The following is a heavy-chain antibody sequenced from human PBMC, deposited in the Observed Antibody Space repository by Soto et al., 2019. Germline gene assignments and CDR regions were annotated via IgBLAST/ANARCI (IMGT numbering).Heavy chain of an antibody. CDR3: ASQVWVRTKWVGGA. CDR1: SGSFNNYY. V-gene: IGHV4-34*01. D-gene: IGHD1-26*01. Sequence: SDTLSLTCAVFSGSFNNYYWSWIRQPPGKGLEWIGEINHTGSANYNPSLKSRVTISVDTSKKQFSLRLTSVTAADTATYYCASQVWVRTKWVGGAWGQG. J-gene: IGHJ5*02. CDR2: INHTGSA.